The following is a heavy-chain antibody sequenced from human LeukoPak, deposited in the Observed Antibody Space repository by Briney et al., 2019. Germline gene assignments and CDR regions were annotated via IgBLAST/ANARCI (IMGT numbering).Heavy chain of an antibody. CDR2: IIPIFGTA. D-gene: IGHD3-3*01. CDR3: ARDPTPRITIFGVVPSLGY. CDR1: EGTFSSYA. J-gene: IGHJ4*02. V-gene: IGHV1-69*01. Sequence: SVKVSCKASEGTFSSYAISWVRQAPGQGLEWMGGIIPIFGTANYAQKFQGRVTITADESTSTAYMELSSLRSEDTAVYYCARDPTPRITIFGVVPSLGYWGQGTLVTVSS.